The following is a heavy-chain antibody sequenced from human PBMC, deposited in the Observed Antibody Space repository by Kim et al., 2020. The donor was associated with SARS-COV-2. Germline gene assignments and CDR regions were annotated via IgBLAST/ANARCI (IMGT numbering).Heavy chain of an antibody. Sequence: GGSLRLSCAASGFTFSNYAMSWVRHAPGKGLEWVSAISGSGEDTYYADSVEGRFTISRDNSKNTLYLQMKSLRGEDTAAYYCAKNGFMSGYAKVDYWGQG. CDR3: AKNGFMSGYAKVDY. J-gene: IGHJ4*02. V-gene: IGHV3-23*01. CDR1: GFTFSNYA. D-gene: IGHD3-10*01. CDR2: ISGSGEDT.